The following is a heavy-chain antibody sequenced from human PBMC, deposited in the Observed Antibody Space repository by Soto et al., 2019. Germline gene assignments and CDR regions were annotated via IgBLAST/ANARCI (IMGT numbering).Heavy chain of an antibody. D-gene: IGHD5-18*01. V-gene: IGHV4-28*01. CDR3: ARLVWSYGTWFDP. J-gene: IGHJ5*02. CDR2: IYYSGTT. CDR1: GYSISSSNW. Sequence: PSETLSLTCAVSGYSISSSNWWGWIRQPPGKGLEWIGYIYYSGTTYYNPSLKSRVTMSVDTSKNQFSLKLSSVTAADTAVYYCARLVWSYGTWFDPWGQGTLVTVSS.